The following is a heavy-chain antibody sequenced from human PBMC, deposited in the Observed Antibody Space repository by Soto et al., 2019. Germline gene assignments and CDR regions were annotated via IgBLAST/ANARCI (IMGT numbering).Heavy chain of an antibody. CDR3: ARGWCSGGSCYSGFTRVYYYYYYMDV. Sequence: QVQLQQWGAGLLKPSETLSLTCAVYGGSFSGYYWSWIRQPPGKGLEWIGEINHSGSTNYNPSLKSRVAIPVVTSKIQFSLKLSSVTAADTAVYYCARGWCSGGSCYSGFTRVYYYYYYMDVWGKGTTVTVSS. CDR2: INHSGST. D-gene: IGHD2-15*01. J-gene: IGHJ6*03. CDR1: GGSFSGYY. V-gene: IGHV4-34*01.